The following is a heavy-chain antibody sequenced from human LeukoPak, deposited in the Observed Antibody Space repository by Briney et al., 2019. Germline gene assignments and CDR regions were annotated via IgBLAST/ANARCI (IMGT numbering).Heavy chain of an antibody. CDR2: IYYSGST. CDR1: GGSISSYY. CDR3: ARGYCSGGSCSNAFDT. V-gene: IGHV4-59*01. D-gene: IGHD2-15*01. J-gene: IGHJ3*02. Sequence: SQTLSLTCTVSGGSISSYYWSGIRQPPGKGLEWIGYIYYSGSTNYNPSLKSRVTISVDTSKSQFSLKLSSVTAADTAVYYCARGYCSGGSCSNAFDTWGQGTMVTVSS.